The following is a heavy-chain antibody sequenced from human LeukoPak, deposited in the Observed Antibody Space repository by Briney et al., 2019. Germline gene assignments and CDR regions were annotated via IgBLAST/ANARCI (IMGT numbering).Heavy chain of an antibody. D-gene: IGHD6-6*01. Sequence: GGSLRLSCAASGFTFSSYAMSWVRQAPGKGLEWVSAISGSGGSTYYADSVKGRFTISRDNSKNTLYLQMNSLRAEDTAVYYFAKLYSSSSSSSWFDPWGQGTLVTVSS. J-gene: IGHJ5*02. CDR2: ISGSGGST. CDR3: AKLYSSSSSSSWFDP. V-gene: IGHV3-23*01. CDR1: GFTFSSYA.